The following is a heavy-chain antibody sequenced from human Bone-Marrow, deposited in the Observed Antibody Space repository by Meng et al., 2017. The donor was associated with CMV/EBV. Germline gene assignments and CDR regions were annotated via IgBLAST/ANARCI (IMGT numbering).Heavy chain of an antibody. J-gene: IGHJ4*02. CDR1: GGSFSGYY. D-gene: IGHD3-10*01. CDR3: ARVGEDYQFDY. V-gene: IGHV4-59*01. CDR2: IYYSGST. Sequence: SETLSLTCAVYGGSFSGYYWSWIRQHPGKGLEWIGYIYYSGSTNYNPSLKSRVTISVDTSRNQFSLKLSSVTAADTAVYYCARVGEDYQFDYWGQGTLVTVSS.